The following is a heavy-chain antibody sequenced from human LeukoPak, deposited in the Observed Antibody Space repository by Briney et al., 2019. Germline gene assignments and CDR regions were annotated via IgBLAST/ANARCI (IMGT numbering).Heavy chain of an antibody. Sequence: GSLRLSCAASGFTFSSYAMSWVRQAPGKGLEWVSAISGSGGSTYYADSVKGRFTISRDNSKNTLYLQMNSLRAEDTAVYYCAKEKTVRGVIAAAGNFDYWGQGTLATVSS. V-gene: IGHV3-23*01. CDR3: AKEKTVRGVIAAAGNFDY. D-gene: IGHD6-13*01. CDR2: ISGSGGST. J-gene: IGHJ4*02. CDR1: GFTFSSYA.